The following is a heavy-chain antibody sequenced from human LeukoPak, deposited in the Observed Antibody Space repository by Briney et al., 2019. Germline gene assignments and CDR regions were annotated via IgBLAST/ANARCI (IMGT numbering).Heavy chain of an antibody. CDR1: GFTFSSYA. CDR2: ISGSGGST. J-gene: IGHJ1*01. Sequence: GGSLRLSCAASGFTFSSYAMSWVRQAPGKGLEWVSAISGSGGSTYYADSVKGRFTISRDNSKNTLYLQMNSLRAEDTAVYYCAKEDCSGGSCYDSAEYFQHWGQGTLVTVSS. V-gene: IGHV3-23*01. CDR3: AKEDCSGGSCYDSAEYFQH. D-gene: IGHD2-15*01.